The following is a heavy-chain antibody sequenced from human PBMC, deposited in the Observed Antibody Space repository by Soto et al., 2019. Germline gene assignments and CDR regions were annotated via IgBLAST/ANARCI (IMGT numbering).Heavy chain of an antibody. J-gene: IGHJ3*02. D-gene: IGHD2-15*01. CDR3: AGENCSGGSCYSSAFDI. V-gene: IGHV4-59*08. CDR1: GGSINSYY. Sequence: SETLSLTCTVSGGSINSYYWNWIRQPPGKGLEWIGYIYYSGSTKYIPSLKSRVTISVDTSKNQFSLKLSSVTAADTAIYYCAGENCSGGSCYSSAFDIWGQGTMVPVS. CDR2: IYYSGST.